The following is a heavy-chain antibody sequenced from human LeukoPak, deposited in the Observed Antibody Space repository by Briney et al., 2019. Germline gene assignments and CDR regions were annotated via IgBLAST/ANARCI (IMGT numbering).Heavy chain of an antibody. D-gene: IGHD7-27*01. CDR2: ISWNSGSI. J-gene: IGHJ5*02. CDR1: GFTFDDYA. Sequence: GRSLRLSCAASGFTFDDYAMHWVRQAPGKGLEWVSGISWNSGSIGYADSVKGRFTISRDNAKNSLYLQMNSLRAEDTALYYCARDRAGAQNWVALDPWGQGTLVTASS. V-gene: IGHV3-9*01. CDR3: ARDRAGAQNWVALDP.